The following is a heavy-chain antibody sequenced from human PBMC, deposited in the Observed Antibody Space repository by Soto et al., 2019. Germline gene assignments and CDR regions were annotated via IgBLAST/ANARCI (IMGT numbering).Heavy chain of an antibody. V-gene: IGHV4-59*01. Sequence: PSETLSLTCTVSGGSISSYYWSWIRPPPGKGLEWIGYIYYSGSTNYNPSLKSRVTISVDTSKNQFSLKLSSVTAADTAVYYCARAVTYYYYYMDVWGKGTTVTVSS. CDR2: IYYSGST. J-gene: IGHJ6*03. CDR1: GGSISSYY. CDR3: ARAVTYYYYYMDV.